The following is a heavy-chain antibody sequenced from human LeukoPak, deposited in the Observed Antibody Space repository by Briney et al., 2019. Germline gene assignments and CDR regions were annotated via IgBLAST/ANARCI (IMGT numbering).Heavy chain of an antibody. CDR1: GFTFSSYA. V-gene: IGHV3-30*04. J-gene: IGHJ6*03. CDR3: ARDPYSGGYGAYYYYYMDV. CDR2: ISYDGPNK. D-gene: IGHD6-19*01. Sequence: GGSLRLSCAASGFTFSSYAMHWVRRAPGKGLEWVAVISYDGPNKNYADSVKGRFTISRDNSKNTLYLQMNSLRAEDTAVYYCARDPYSGGYGAYYYYYMDVWGKGTTVTVSS.